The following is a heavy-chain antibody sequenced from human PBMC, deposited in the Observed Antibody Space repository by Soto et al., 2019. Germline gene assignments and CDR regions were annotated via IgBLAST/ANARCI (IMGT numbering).Heavy chain of an antibody. CDR2: IYYSGST. J-gene: IGHJ6*02. D-gene: IGHD5-18*01. Sequence: QVQLQESGPGLVKPSETLSLTCTVSGGSISSYYWSWIRQPPGKGLEWIGYIYYSGSTNYNPSLKSRVTISVDTSKNQFSLKLSSVTAADTAVYYCARVARGYSYGPDGMDVWGQGTTVTVSS. CDR3: ARVARGYSYGPDGMDV. CDR1: GGSISSYY. V-gene: IGHV4-59*01.